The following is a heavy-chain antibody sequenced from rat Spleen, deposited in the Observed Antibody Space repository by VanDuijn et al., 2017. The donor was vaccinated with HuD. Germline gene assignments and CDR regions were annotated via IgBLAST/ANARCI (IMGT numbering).Heavy chain of an antibody. D-gene: IGHD1-1*01. CDR1: GFTFSNYG. J-gene: IGHJ2*01. CDR2: ISFDGGHT. Sequence: EVQLVESGGGLVQPGRSLKLSCTASGFTFSNYGMAWVCQAPTKGLEWVATISFDGGHTYYRDSVKGRFTISRDNAKSTLYLQMDSLRSEDTATCYCVSITPSAYFDFWGQGVMVTVST. V-gene: IGHV5-29*01. CDR3: VSITPSAYFDF.